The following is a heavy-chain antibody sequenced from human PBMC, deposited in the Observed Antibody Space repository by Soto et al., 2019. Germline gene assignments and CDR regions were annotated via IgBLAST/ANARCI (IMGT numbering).Heavy chain of an antibody. V-gene: IGHV4-4*02. J-gene: IGHJ4*02. Sequence: QVQLQESGPGLVRPSGTLSLTCTVSGDSISSSNWWSWVRQRPGKGLEWSGEMRHPGSTNYNPSLARRVSLSLDKSKNRFSLNLSSVPVADTAVYYCAAASSWRLDYWGQGALITVSS. CDR3: AAASSWRLDY. CDR2: MRHPGST. D-gene: IGHD6-13*01. CDR1: GDSISSSNW.